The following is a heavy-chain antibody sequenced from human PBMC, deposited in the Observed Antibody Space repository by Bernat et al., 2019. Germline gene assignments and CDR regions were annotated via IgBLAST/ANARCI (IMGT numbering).Heavy chain of an antibody. CDR3: ARERATVYDAFDI. CDR2: IYSGGST. CDR1: GFTVSSNY. Sequence: EVQLVETGGGLIQPGGSLRLSCAASGFTVSSNYMSWVRQAPGKGLEWVSVIYSGGSTYYADAGRGRFTISRDNSKNTLYLQMNNLRADDTAVYYCARERATVYDAFDIWGQGTIVTVSS. V-gene: IGHV3-53*02. D-gene: IGHD4-17*01. J-gene: IGHJ3*02.